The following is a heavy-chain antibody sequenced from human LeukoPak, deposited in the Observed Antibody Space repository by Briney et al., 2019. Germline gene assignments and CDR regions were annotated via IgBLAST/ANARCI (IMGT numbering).Heavy chain of an antibody. J-gene: IGHJ4*02. Sequence: GGSLRLSCAASGFTFSSYWMHWVRQAPGEGLMWVSGINSDGRTTTYADSVKGRFTMSRDNAKNTLYLQKNSLRGEDTAVYYCARDTSGDVYANFDHWGQGTLVTVSS. CDR2: INSDGRTT. CDR1: GFTFSSYW. CDR3: ARDTSGDVYANFDH. V-gene: IGHV3-74*01. D-gene: IGHD5-24*01.